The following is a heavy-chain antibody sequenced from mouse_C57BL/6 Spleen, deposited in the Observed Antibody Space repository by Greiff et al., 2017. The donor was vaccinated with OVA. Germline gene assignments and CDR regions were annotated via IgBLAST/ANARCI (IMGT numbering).Heavy chain of an antibody. V-gene: IGHV1-26*01. D-gene: IGHD3-1*01. Sequence: VQLQQSGPELVKPGASVKISCKASGYTFTDYYMNWVKQSHGKSLEWIGDINPNNGGTSYNQKFKGKATLTVDKSSSTAYMELRSLTSEDSAVYYCARSGGTIYAMDYWGQGTSVTVSS. J-gene: IGHJ4*01. CDR2: INPNNGGT. CDR3: ARSGGTIYAMDY. CDR1: GYTFTDYY.